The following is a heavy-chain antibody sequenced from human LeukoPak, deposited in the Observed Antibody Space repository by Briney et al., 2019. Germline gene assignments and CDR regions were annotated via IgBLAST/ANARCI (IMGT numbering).Heavy chain of an antibody. J-gene: IGHJ5*02. CDR1: GGSISSSSYY. CDR2: IYYSGST. V-gene: IGHV4-39*01. D-gene: IGHD6-13*01. CDR3: ARLGSSWYSNWFDP. Sequence: PSETLSLTCTVSGGSISSSSYYWGWIRQPPGKGLEWIGSIYYSGSTYYNPSLKSRVTISVDTSKNQFSLKLSPVTAADTAVYYCARLGSSWYSNWFDPWGQGTLVTVSS.